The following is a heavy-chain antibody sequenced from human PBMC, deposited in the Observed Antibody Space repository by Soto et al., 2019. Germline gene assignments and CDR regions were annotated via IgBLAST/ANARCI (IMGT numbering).Heavy chain of an antibody. J-gene: IGHJ4*02. CDR1: GGSISSYY. CDR2: IFYTGST. CDR3: ARHRPGGGGSCYDY. Sequence: QVQLQEAGPGLVKPSETLSLTCTVSGGSISSYYWSWIRQPPGQGLEWIGYIFYTGSTNYNPSLKSRFTISVDTSKKRCSVRLGSGTAADTAMYYCARHRPGGGGSCYDYWGQGTLVSVSS. V-gene: IGHV4-59*08. D-gene: IGHD2-15*01.